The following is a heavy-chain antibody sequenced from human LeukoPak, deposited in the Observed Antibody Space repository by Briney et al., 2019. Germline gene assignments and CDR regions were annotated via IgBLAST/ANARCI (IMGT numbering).Heavy chain of an antibody. CDR1: GYSFTTYW. J-gene: IGHJ5*02. Sequence: GESLKISCKASGYSFTTYWIGWVRQMPGKGLEWMGIIYPGDSDTRYSPSFQGHVTISADKSISTAYLEWSTLKASDTAMYCCARKCSGGNCYGFDPWGQGTLVTVSS. D-gene: IGHD2-15*01. V-gene: IGHV5-51*01. CDR3: ARKCSGGNCYGFDP. CDR2: IYPGDSDT.